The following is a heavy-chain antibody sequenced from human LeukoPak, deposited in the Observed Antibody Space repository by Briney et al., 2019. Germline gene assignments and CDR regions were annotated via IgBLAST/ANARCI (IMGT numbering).Heavy chain of an antibody. Sequence: ASVKVSCKASGYTFTGYYMHWVRQAPGQGLEGMGWINPNSGGTNYAQKFQGRVTMTRDTSISTAYMELSRLRSDDTAVYYCARAGRCSSTSCYWGPYYYYMDVWGKGTTVTVSS. V-gene: IGHV1-2*02. J-gene: IGHJ6*03. CDR1: GYTFTGYY. CDR3: ARAGRCSSTSCYWGPYYYYMDV. CDR2: INPNSGGT. D-gene: IGHD2-2*01.